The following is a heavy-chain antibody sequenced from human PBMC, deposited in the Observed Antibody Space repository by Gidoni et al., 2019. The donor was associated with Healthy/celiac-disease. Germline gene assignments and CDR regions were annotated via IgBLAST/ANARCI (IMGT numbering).Heavy chain of an antibody. CDR3: ARARGYHYGMDV. V-gene: IGHV4-61*02. D-gene: IGHD5-12*01. CDR1: GGSISSGSYY. J-gene: IGHJ6*02. CDR2: IYTSGST. Sequence: QVQLQESGPGLVKPSQPLSLTCPASGGSISSGSYYWSWIRQPAGKGLEWIGRIYTSGSTNYNPSLKSRVTMSVDTSKNQFSLKLSSVTAADTAVYYCARARGYHYGMDVWGQGTTVTVSS.